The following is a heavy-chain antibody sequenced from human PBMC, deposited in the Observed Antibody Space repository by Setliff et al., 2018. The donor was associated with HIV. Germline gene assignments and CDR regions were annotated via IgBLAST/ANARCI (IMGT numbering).Heavy chain of an antibody. CDR3: VRGNVSAFDI. CDR2: TYYSSKWYI. Sequence: SPTLSLPCAISGDSVSSSNRVAWNWIRQSPSRGLEWLGRTYYSSKWYIDYAMSVKGRIIINPDTSKNRFSLQLNSVTPEETAVYYCVRGNVSAFDIWGQGTMVTVSS. D-gene: IGHD2-15*01. V-gene: IGHV6-1*01. CDR1: GDSVSSSNRVA. J-gene: IGHJ3*02.